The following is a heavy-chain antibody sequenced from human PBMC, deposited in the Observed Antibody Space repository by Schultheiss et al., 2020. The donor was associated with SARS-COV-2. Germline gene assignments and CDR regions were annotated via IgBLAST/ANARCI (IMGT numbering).Heavy chain of an antibody. V-gene: IGHV3-21*05. CDR2: ISSSSSYT. D-gene: IGHD2-2*01. Sequence: GESLKISCAASGFTFSNYGMHWVRQAPGKGLEWVSYISSSSSYTNYADSVKGRFTISRDNAKNSLYLQMNSLRAEDTAVYYCAKEGYIVVVPAAPDYWGQGTLVTVSS. CDR1: GFTFSNYG. CDR3: AKEGYIVVVPAAPDY. J-gene: IGHJ4*02.